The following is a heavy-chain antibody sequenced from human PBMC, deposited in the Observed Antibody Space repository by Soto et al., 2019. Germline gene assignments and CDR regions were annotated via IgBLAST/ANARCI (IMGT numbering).Heavy chain of an antibody. V-gene: IGHV3-30-3*01. J-gene: IGHJ5*02. CDR2: ISYDGSNK. CDR1: GFTFSSYA. D-gene: IGHD3-10*01. CDR3: ARDPSSITMDEGWFDP. Sequence: ESGGGVVQPGRSLRLSCAASGFTFSSYAMHWVRQAPGKGLEWVAVISYDGSNKYYADSVKGRFTISRDNSKNTLYLQMNRLRAEDTAVYYCARDPSSITMDEGWFDPCGQGTLVTVSS.